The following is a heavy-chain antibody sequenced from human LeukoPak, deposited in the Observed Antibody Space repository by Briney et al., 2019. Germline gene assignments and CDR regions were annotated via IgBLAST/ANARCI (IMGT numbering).Heavy chain of an antibody. CDR1: GGSISSGSYY. J-gene: IGHJ4*02. D-gene: IGHD6-6*01. V-gene: IGHV4-61*02. CDR3: ARQVAARPFDY. CDR2: IYTSGSI. Sequence: SETLSLTCTVSGGSISSGSYYWSWIRQPAGKGLEWIGRIYTSGSINYNPSLKSRVTISVDTSKNQFSLKLSSVTAADTAVYYCARQVAARPFDYWGQGTLVTVSS.